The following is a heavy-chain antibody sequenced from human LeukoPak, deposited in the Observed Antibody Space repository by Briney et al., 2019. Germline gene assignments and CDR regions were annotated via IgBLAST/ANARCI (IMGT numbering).Heavy chain of an antibody. D-gene: IGHD3-3*02. J-gene: IGHJ4*02. CDR3: ARLAYLDY. V-gene: IGHV3-48*03. CDR1: GFTFSNYE. CDR2: ISTSVSTT. Sequence: AGGSLRLSCAASGFTFSNYEMNWVRQAPGKGPEWISYISTSVSTTYYADSVKGRFTISRDNAKNSLYLQMSSLRVEDSAVYYCARLAYLDYWGQGTLVTVSS.